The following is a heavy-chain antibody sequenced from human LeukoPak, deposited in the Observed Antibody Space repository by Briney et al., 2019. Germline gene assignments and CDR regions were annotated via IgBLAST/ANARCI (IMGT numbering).Heavy chain of an antibody. J-gene: IGHJ6*02. Sequence: GRSLTLSCAASGFTFSSYAMHWVRQAPGKGLEYVSAISSNGGSTYYANSVKGRFTISRDNSKNTLYLQMGSLRAEDMAVYYCARDVTRYYYDSSGYYYLYYYGMDVWGQGTTVTVSS. CDR1: GFTFSSYA. D-gene: IGHD3-22*01. CDR3: ARDVTRYYYDSSGYYYLYYYGMDV. CDR2: ISSNGGST. V-gene: IGHV3-64*01.